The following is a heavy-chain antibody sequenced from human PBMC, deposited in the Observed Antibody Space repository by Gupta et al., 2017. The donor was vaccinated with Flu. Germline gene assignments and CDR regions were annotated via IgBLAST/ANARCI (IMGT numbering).Heavy chain of an antibody. J-gene: IGHJ4*02. CDR3: TRWAVEMATILWFDY. CDR2: IRSTAYGGTT. D-gene: IGHD5-24*01. V-gene: IGHV3-49*03. Sequence: EVQLVESGGGLVQSGRSLRLSCTASGFTFGAYAMSWFRQAPGKGLEWVGCIRSTAYGGTTEYAASVKGRFTISRDDSKSSAYLQMNSLKTEDTAVYYCTRWAVEMATILWFDYGGQVTLVTVSS. CDR1: GFTFGAYA.